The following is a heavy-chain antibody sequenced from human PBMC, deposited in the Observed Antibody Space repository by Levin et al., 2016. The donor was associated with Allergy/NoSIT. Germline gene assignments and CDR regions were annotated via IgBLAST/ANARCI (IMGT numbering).Heavy chain of an antibody. V-gene: IGHV3-15*01. CDR3: TADVDTSMAHCFDY. Sequence: GGSLRLSCAASGFTFTNAWMNWVRQAPGKGLEWVGRIKSKAAGGTIDYAEPVKGRFTISRDDSENRLYLQMNSLKTEDTAVYYCTADVDTSMAHCFDYWGQGALVTVSS. CDR2: IKSKAAGGTI. CDR1: GFTFTNAW. D-gene: IGHD5-18*01. J-gene: IGHJ4*02.